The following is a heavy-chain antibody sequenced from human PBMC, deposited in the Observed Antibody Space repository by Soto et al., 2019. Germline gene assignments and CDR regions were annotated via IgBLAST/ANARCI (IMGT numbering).Heavy chain of an antibody. CDR3: ARDTPHCSVGSCIFDY. D-gene: IGHD2-15*01. CDR1: GGTFSSYA. J-gene: IGHJ4*02. V-gene: IGHV1-69*06. Sequence: SVKVSCKASGGTFSSYAISWVRQAPGQGLEWMGGIIPIFGTANYAQKFQGRVTITADKSTTTAYMELSSLRSEDTAVYYCARDTPHCSVGSCIFDYWGQGTLVTVYS. CDR2: IIPIFGTA.